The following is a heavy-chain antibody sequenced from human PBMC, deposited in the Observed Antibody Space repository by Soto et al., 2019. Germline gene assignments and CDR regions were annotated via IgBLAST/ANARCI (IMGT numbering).Heavy chain of an antibody. CDR2: IIPIFGTA. CDR3: ARGYLGRIFGGARTPPEMDV. Sequence: ASVKVSCKASGGTFSSYAISWVRQAPGQGLEWMGGIIPIFGTANYAQKFQGRVTITADESTSTAYMELSSLRSEDTAVYYCARGYLGRIFGGARTPPEMDVWGQGTRSPSP. CDR1: GGTFSSYA. V-gene: IGHV1-69*13. J-gene: IGHJ6*02. D-gene: IGHD3-3*01.